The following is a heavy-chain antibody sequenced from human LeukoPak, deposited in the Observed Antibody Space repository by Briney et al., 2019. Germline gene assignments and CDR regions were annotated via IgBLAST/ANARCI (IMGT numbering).Heavy chain of an antibody. CDR2: INWDGGST. V-gene: IGHV3-20*04. D-gene: IGHD5-24*01. CDR1: GFTFEDHG. CDR3: AGGVLEAQGWLQWMGTVYSMDV. J-gene: IGHJ6*02. Sequence: SGGSLRLSCAASGFTFEDHGMSWVRQVPGKGLEWVSGINWDGGSTGYADSVKGRFTISRDNVKNSLHLQMNSLRPDDTAVYYCAGGVLEAQGWLQWMGTVYSMDVWGQGTPVTVSS.